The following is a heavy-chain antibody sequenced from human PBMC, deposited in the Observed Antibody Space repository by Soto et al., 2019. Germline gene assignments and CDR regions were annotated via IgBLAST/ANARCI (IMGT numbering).Heavy chain of an antibody. CDR1: GFTFSSYA. J-gene: IGHJ3*02. Sequence: QVPLVESGGGVVQPGRSLRLSCAASGFTFSSYAMHWVRQAPGKGLEWVAVISYDGSNKYYADSVKGRFTISRDNSKNTLYLQMNSLRAEDTAVYYCARDGAWGNAFDIWGQGTMVTVSS. CDR2: ISYDGSNK. CDR3: ARDGAWGNAFDI. D-gene: IGHD7-27*01. V-gene: IGHV3-30-3*01.